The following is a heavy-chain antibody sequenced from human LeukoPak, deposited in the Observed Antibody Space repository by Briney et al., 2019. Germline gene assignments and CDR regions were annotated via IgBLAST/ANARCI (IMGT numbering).Heavy chain of an antibody. J-gene: IGHJ5*02. Sequence: SETLSLTCTVAGGSISSGDYYWSWIRQPPGKGLEWIAYMYYSGSTYYNPSLKSRVTMSADTSKNQPSLKLSSVTAADPAVYYCARPYYYDSRIDPWGQGILVTVSS. CDR2: MYYSGST. CDR1: GGSISSGDYY. CDR3: ARPYYYDSRIDP. D-gene: IGHD3-22*01. V-gene: IGHV4-30-4*01.